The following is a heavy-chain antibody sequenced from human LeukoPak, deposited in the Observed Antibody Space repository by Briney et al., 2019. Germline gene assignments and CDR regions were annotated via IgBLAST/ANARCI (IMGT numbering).Heavy chain of an antibody. CDR2: ISSSDNTI. J-gene: IGHJ4*02. Sequence: GGSLRLSCAASGFTFSDYYMTWIRQAPGKGLEWVSYISSSDNTIYYADSVKGRFTISRDNAKNSLYLQMNSLRAEDTAVYYCARALGIAVATFDYWGQGTLVTVSS. V-gene: IGHV3-11*01. CDR3: ARALGIAVATFDY. CDR1: GFTFSDYY. D-gene: IGHD6-19*01.